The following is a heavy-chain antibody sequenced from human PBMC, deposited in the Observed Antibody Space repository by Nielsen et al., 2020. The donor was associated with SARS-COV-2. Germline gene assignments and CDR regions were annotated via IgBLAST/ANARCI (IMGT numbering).Heavy chain of an antibody. CDR1: GYTFTSYD. CDR2: MNPNSGNI. J-gene: IGHJ6*02. CDR3: ARYRAAAAGRTSRGGMDV. Sequence: ASVKVSCKASGYTFTSYDINWVRQATGQGLEWMGWMNPNSGNIGYAQKFQGRVTMTRNTSISTAYMELSSLRSEDTAVYYCARYRAAAAGRTSRGGMDVWGQGTTVTVSS. V-gene: IGHV1-8*01. D-gene: IGHD6-13*01.